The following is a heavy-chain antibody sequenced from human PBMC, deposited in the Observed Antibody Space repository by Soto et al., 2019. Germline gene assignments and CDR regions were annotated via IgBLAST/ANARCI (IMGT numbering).Heavy chain of an antibody. CDR3: ARHSYGSGSTSSDY. D-gene: IGHD3-10*01. CDR2: IYYSGST. V-gene: IGHV4-59*08. Sequence: PSETLSLTCTVSCGSISSYYWSWIRQPPGKGLEWIGYIYYSGSTNYNPSLKSRVTISVDTSKNQFSLKLNSMTAADTAVYYCARHSYGSGSTSSDYWGQGTLVTVSS. J-gene: IGHJ4*02. CDR1: CGSISSYY.